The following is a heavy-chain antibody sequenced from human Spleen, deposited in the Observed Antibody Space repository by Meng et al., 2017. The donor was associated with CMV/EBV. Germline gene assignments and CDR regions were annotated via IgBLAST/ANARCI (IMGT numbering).Heavy chain of an antibody. J-gene: IGHJ3*02. V-gene: IGHV3-48*04. CDR3: ARVYAFDI. CDR2: ISISGATI. Sequence: GESLKISCAASGFTFSSYWMHWVRQAPGKGLEWVSYISISGATICYADSVKGRFTISRDNAKNSLYLQMNSLRAEDTAVYYCARVYAFDIWGQGTMVTVSS. CDR1: GFTFSSYW.